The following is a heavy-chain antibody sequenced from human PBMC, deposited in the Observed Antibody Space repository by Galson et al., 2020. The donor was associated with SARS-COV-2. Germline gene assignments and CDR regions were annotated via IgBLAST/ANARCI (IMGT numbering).Heavy chain of an antibody. CDR3: ARDSIAVAPTQIDY. CDR1: GFTFSSYA. CDR2: ISYDGSNK. J-gene: IGHJ4*02. V-gene: IGHV3-30*04. Sequence: GGSLRLSCAASGFTFSSYAMHWVRQAPGKGLEWVAVISYDGSNKYYADSVKGRFTISRDNSKNTLYLQMNSLRAEDTAVYYCARDSIAVAPTQIDYWGQGTLVTVSS. D-gene: IGHD6-19*01.